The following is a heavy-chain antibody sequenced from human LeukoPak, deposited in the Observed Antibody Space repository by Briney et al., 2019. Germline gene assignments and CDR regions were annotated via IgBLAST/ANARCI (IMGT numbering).Heavy chain of an antibody. D-gene: IGHD3-10*02. J-gene: IGHJ4*02. Sequence: GGSLRLSYVASGYTFSHYWMSWVRQTPGKGLEWVASISNGGYPTYYVDSVRGRFTISRDDARNSLFLQMNGLRADDTAVYYCTRGNYVPDSWGQGTLVTVSS. CDR1: GYTFSHYW. CDR2: ISNGGYPT. V-gene: IGHV3-7*03. CDR3: TRGNYVPDS.